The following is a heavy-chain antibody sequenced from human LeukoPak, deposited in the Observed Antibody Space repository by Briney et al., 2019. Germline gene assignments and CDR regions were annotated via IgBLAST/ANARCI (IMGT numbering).Heavy chain of an antibody. J-gene: IGHJ4*02. CDR1: GGSFSSYY. CDR3: ARLGGLGVTTVDY. Sequence: SETLSLTCAVSGGSFSSYYWSWLRQPPGKGLEWIGYIYYSGSTNYNPSLKSRVTISVDTSKNQFSLKLSSVTAADTAVYYCARLGGLGVTTVDYWGQGTLVTVSS. V-gene: IGHV4-59*12. CDR2: IYYSGST. D-gene: IGHD4-17*01.